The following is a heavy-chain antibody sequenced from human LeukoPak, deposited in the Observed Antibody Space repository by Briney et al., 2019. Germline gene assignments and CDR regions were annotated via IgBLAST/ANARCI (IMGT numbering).Heavy chain of an antibody. CDR2: IYSGGST. Sequence: GGSLRLSCAASGFTVSSNYRSWVRQAPGKGLEWVSVIYSGGSTYYADSVKGRFTISRDNAKKSLYLQMNSLRDEDTAVYYCASQVGHCRGGSCSGYWGQGTLVTVSS. CDR3: ASQVGHCRGGSCSGY. J-gene: IGHJ4*02. D-gene: IGHD2-15*01. V-gene: IGHV3-53*01. CDR1: GFTVSSNY.